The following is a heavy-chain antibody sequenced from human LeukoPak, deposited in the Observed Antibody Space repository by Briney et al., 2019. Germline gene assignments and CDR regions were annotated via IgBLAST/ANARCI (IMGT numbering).Heavy chain of an antibody. CDR3: ARFGGYSYGFHN. V-gene: IGHV4-59*01. J-gene: IGHJ4*02. CDR2: IYYSGST. CDR1: GGSISSYY. D-gene: IGHD5-18*01. Sequence: PSETLSLTCTVSGGSISSYYWSRVRQPPGKGLEWIGYIYYSGSTNYDPSLKSRVTISVDTSKNQFSLKLSSVTAADTAVYYCARFGGYSYGFHNWGQGTLVTVSS.